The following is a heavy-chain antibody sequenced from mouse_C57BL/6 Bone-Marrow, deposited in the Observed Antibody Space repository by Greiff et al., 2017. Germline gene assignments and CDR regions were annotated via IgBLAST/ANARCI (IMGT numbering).Heavy chain of an antibody. CDR1: GFTFSDYY. V-gene: IGHV5-12*01. CDR2: ISNGGGST. Sequence: EVKLVESGGGLVQPGGSLKLSCAASGFTFSDYYMYWVRQTPEKRLEWVAYISNGGGSTYYPDTVKGRFTISRDNAKNTLYLQMIRLKSEDTAMYYCARQGLYYAMDYWGQGTSVTVSS. CDR3: ARQGLYYAMDY. J-gene: IGHJ4*01. D-gene: IGHD3-3*01.